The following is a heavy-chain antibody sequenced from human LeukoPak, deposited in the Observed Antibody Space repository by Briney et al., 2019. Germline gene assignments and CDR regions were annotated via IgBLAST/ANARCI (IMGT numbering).Heavy chain of an antibody. CDR3: ARGSVVAVDN. CDR2: INPNSGRT. Sequence: ASVMVSCKASGYIFTDYYMHWLRQAPGQGPEWMGRINPNSGRTTYAQNFQGRVTMTSDTSISTAYMELSSVTAADTAVYYCARGSVVAVDNWGQGTLVTVSS. J-gene: IGHJ4*02. CDR1: GYIFTDYY. D-gene: IGHD2-15*01. V-gene: IGHV1-2*02.